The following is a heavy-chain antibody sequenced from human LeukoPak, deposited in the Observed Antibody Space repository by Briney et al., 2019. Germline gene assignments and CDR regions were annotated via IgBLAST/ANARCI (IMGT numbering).Heavy chain of an antibody. D-gene: IGHD3-10*01. CDR1: GGSISSNSYY. CDR3: ARTRYYYNSRSYGAPYYFDY. Sequence: PSETLSLTCTVSGGSISSNSYYWGWIRQPPGKGLEWIGSIYYSGSTYYNPSLKSRVTISVDTSKNQFSLKLSSVTAADTAVYYCARTRYYYNSRSYGAPYYFDYWGQGTLVTVSS. V-gene: IGHV4-39*01. CDR2: IYYSGST. J-gene: IGHJ4*02.